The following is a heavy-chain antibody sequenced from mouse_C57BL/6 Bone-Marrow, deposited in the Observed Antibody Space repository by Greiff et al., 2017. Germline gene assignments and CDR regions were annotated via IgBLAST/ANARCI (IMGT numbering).Heavy chain of an antibody. CDR2: INPGSGGT. Sequence: QVQLQQSGAELVRPGTSVKVSCKASGYAFTNYLIAWVKQRPGQGLEWIGVINPGSGGTNYNEKLKGKATLTADKSSSTAYMQLSSLTSEDSAVYFCARNSYYAMDDWGQGTSVTVSS. V-gene: IGHV1-54*01. CDR3: ARNSYYAMDD. CDR1: GYAFTNYL. J-gene: IGHJ4*01.